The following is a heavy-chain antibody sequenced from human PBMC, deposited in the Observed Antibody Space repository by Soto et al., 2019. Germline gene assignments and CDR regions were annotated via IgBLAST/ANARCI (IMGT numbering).Heavy chain of an antibody. CDR1: GYTFTSYD. CDR3: ANGLWTAHNAGYYFDY. CDR2: MNPNSGNT. Sequence: ASVKVSCKASGYTFTSYDINWVRQATGQGLEWMGWMNPNSGNTKYSQKFQDRVTITRDTSASTAYMELSSLGSEDTAVYYCANGLWTAHNAGYYFDYWGQGTLVTVSS. J-gene: IGHJ4*02. V-gene: IGHV1-8*01. D-gene: IGHD2-21*02.